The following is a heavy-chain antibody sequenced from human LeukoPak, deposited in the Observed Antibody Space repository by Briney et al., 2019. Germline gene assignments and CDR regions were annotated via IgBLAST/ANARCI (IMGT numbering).Heavy chain of an antibody. CDR2: IWSDGSNT. Sequence: GGSLRLSCAASGFTFSSYGMHWVRQAPGEGLEWEAVIWSDGSNTSYADSVKGRFTISRDNSKNTLYLQMNSLRAEDTAVYYCARVHSSSWYYPGDYWGQGTLVTVSS. J-gene: IGHJ4*02. V-gene: IGHV3-33*01. D-gene: IGHD6-13*01. CDR1: GFTFSSYG. CDR3: ARVHSSSWYYPGDY.